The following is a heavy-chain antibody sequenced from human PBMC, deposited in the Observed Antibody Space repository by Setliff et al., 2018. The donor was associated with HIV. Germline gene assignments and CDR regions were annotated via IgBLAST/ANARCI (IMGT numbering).Heavy chain of an antibody. Sequence: PGGSLRLSCAGSGSGGSGFTFSDYYMSWVRQAPGKGLGWLSYISSSGGAIDYADSVQGRFTISRDNSKNSLYLQMNSLRVEDTAVYYCARDYLYYNLYNGSPVYGMDVWGQGTTVTVSS. V-gene: IGHV3-11*04. CDR3: ARDYLYYNLYNGSPVYGMDV. CDR1: GFTFSDYY. D-gene: IGHD3-3*01. CDR2: ISSSGGAI. J-gene: IGHJ6*02.